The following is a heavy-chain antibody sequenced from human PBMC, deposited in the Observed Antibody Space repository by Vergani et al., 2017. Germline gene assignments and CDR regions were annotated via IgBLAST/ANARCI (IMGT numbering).Heavy chain of an antibody. CDR2: INHSGST. D-gene: IGHD3-10*01. CDR1: GGSFSGYY. Sequence: QVQLQQWGAGLLKPSETLSLTCAVYGGSFSGYYWSWIRQPPGKGLEWIGEINHSGSTNYNPSLKSRVTISVDTSKNQFSLKLSSVTAADTAVYYCARGRQRIGYGSEAVHYWGQGTLVTVSS. CDR3: ARGRQRIGYGSEAVHY. V-gene: IGHV4-34*01. J-gene: IGHJ4*02.